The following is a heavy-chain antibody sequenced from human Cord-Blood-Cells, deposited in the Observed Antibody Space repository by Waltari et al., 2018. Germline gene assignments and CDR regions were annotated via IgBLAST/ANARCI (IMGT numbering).Heavy chain of an antibody. CDR3: ARGQWLRWQYYFDY. J-gene: IGHJ4*02. V-gene: IGHV4-34*01. CDR2: INHSGST. D-gene: IGHD6-19*01. CDR1: GGSFSGYY. Sequence: QVQLQQWGAGLLKPSETLSLTCAVYGGSFSGYYWTWFRQPPGKGLEWIGEINHSGSTNYNPSLKSRVTISVDTSKNQFSLKLSSVTAADTAVYYCARGQWLRWQYYFDYWGQGTLVTVSS.